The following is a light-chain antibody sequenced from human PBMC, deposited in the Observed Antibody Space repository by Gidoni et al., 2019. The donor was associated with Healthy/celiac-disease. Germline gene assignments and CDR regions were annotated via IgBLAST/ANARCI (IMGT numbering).Light chain of an antibody. CDR3: QQYDNLSS. CDR1: QDMSNY. Sequence: DIQMTQSPSLTLSASVGDRVTITCQASQDMSNYLNWYQQKPGKAPKLLIYDASNLETGVPSSFSGSGSGTDFTFTISSLQPEDIATYYCQQYDNLSSFGQGTLLEIK. J-gene: IGKJ5*01. CDR2: DAS. V-gene: IGKV1-33*01.